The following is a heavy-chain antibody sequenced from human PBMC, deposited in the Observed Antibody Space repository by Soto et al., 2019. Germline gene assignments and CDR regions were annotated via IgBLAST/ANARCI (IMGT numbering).Heavy chain of an antibody. CDR1: GFTFSSYS. D-gene: IGHD1-1*01. V-gene: IGHV3-21*01. CDR2: ISSSSSYI. CDR3: ARSRTGTNVS. Sequence: AGGSLRLSCAASGFTFSSYSMNWVRQAPGKGLEWVSSISSSSSYIYYADSVKSRFTISRDNAKNSLYLQTNSLRAEDKAVYYCARSRTGTNVSWGQGTMVTVSS. J-gene: IGHJ5*02.